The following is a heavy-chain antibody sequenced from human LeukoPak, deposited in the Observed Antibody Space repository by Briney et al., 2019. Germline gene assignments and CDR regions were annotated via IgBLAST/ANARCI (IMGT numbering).Heavy chain of an antibody. D-gene: IGHD3-22*01. CDR1: GYSISSGYY. CDR2: IYHSGST. V-gene: IGHV4-38-2*01. CDR3: ASSSTTMIVLASVAFDI. Sequence: SVTLSLTCAVSGYSISSGYYWGWIRQPPGKGLEWIGSIYHSGSTYYNPSLKSRVTISVDTSKNQFSLKLSSVTAADTAVYYCASSSTTMIVLASVAFDIWGQGTMVTVSS. J-gene: IGHJ3*02.